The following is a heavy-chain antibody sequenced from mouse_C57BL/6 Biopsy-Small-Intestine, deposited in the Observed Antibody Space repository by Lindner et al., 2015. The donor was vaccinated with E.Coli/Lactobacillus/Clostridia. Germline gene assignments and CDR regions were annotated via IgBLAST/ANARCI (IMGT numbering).Heavy chain of an antibody. CDR3: ASREATPLRGFAF. Sequence: VQLQESGAELARPGASVKLSCKASGYTFISYGISWMKQRTGQGLEWIGEIYPRSGNTYYNEKFKGKATLTADKSSSTAYMELRSLTSEDSAVYFCASREATPLRGFAFWGQGTLVTVSA. D-gene: IGHD3-2*02. V-gene: IGHV1-81*01. CDR1: GYTFISYG. J-gene: IGHJ3*01. CDR2: IYPRSGNT.